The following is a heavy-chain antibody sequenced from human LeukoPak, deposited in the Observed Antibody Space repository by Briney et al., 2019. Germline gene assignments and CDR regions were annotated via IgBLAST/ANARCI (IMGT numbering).Heavy chain of an antibody. V-gene: IGHV4-34*01. J-gene: IGHJ5*02. CDR3: AREKTLGHWFDP. CDR1: GGSFSGYY. Sequence: SETLSLTCAVYGGSFSGYYWSWIRQLPGKGLEWIGEINHSGSTNYNPSLKSRVTISVDTSKNQFSLKLSSVTAADTAVYYCAREKTLGHWFDPWGQGTLVTVSS. CDR2: INHSGST. D-gene: IGHD7-27*01.